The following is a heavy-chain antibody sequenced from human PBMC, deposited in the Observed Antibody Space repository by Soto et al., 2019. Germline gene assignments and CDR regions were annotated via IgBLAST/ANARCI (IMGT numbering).Heavy chain of an antibody. CDR1: GASIRRSAY. V-gene: IGHV4-39*01. CDR3: RRSSRYSTDV. CDR2: IYSIGNT. D-gene: IGHD6-19*01. J-gene: IGHJ6*02. Sequence: LSETLSLTCTVSGASIRRSAYWGWIRQPPGKGLEWIGSIYSIGNTYYNPSLKSGVTISADTSKNQFSLNLISVTAADTAVYYCRRSSRYSTDVWGQGITVTVSS.